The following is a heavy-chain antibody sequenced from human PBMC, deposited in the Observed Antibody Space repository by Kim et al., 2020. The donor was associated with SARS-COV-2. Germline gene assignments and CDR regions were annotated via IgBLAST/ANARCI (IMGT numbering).Heavy chain of an antibody. D-gene: IGHD3-3*01. CDR2: INPSGGST. CDR3: ARGHDQGGFWGGYSNYYYYYGMDV. J-gene: IGHJ6*02. V-gene: IGHV1-46*01. CDR1: GYTFTSYY. Sequence: ASVKVSCKASGYTFTSYYMHWVRQAPGQGLEWMGIINPSGGSTSYAQKFQGRVTMTRDTSTSTVYMELSSLRSEDTAVYYCARGHDQGGFWGGYSNYYYYYGMDVWGQGTTVTVS.